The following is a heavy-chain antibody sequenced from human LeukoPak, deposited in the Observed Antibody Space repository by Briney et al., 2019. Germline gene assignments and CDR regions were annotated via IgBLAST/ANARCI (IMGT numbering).Heavy chain of an antibody. CDR2: IKQDGSEK. D-gene: IGHD2-21*01. J-gene: IGHJ4*02. V-gene: IGHV3-7*03. CDR3: AKAPVTSCRGAYCYPFDS. CDR1: GFTFSSYW. Sequence: GGSLRLSCAASGFTFSSYWMSWVRQAPGKGLEWVANIKQDGSEKYYVDSVKGRFTFSRDNAKNSLYLQMNSLRAEDAAVYFCAKAPVTSCRGAYCYPFDSWGQGTLVTVSS.